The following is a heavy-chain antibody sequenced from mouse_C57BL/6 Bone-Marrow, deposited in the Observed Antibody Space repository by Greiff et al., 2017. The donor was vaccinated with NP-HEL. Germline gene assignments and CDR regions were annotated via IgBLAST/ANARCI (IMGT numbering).Heavy chain of an antibody. J-gene: IGHJ1*03. CDR3: ARTDYYGSSYFYWYFDV. V-gene: IGHV5-17*01. Sequence: EVKLVESGGGLVKPGGSLKLSRAASGFTFSDYGMHWVRQAPEKGLEWVAYISSGSSTIYYAATVKGRFTISRDNAKNTLFLQMTSRRSEDTAMYYCARTDYYGSSYFYWYFDVWGTGTTVTVSS. CDR2: ISSGSSTI. CDR1: GFTFSDYG. D-gene: IGHD1-1*01.